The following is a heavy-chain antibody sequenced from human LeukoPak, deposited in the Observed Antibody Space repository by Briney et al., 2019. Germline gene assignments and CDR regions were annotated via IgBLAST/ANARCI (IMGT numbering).Heavy chain of an antibody. CDR2: IKEDGSEK. J-gene: IGHJ3*02. Sequence: GRSLRLSCAASGFTFSTYWMTWVRQTPGKGLGWVANIKEDGSEKYYVDSVKGRFTISRDNAKNSLYLQMNSLRAEDTAVYYCARNPELGSDSTGYRAFDIWGQGIMVTVSS. V-gene: IGHV3-7*01. CDR3: ARNPELGSDSTGYRAFDI. CDR1: GFTFSTYW. D-gene: IGHD3-22*01.